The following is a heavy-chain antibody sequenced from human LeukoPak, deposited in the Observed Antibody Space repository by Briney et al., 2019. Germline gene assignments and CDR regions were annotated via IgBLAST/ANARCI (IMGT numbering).Heavy chain of an antibody. CDR3: ARDSPYSSSWYTPPGMDV. CDR2: INPNSGGT. V-gene: IGHV1-2*02. J-gene: IGHJ6*02. Sequence: ASVKVSCKASGYTFTGYYMHWVRQAPGQGLEWMGWINPNSGGTNYAQKFQGRVTMTRDTSISTAYMELSRLRSDDTAVYYCARDSPYSSSWYTPPGMDVWGRGTTVTVSS. D-gene: IGHD6-13*01. CDR1: GYTFTGYY.